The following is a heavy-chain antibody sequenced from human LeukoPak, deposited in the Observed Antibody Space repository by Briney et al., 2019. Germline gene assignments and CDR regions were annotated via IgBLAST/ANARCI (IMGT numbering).Heavy chain of an antibody. J-gene: IGHJ4*02. CDR3: AKVTGDRSNFDS. V-gene: IGHV3-11*05. D-gene: IGHD7-27*01. Sequence: PGGSLRLSCAASGFTFSDYYMSWIRQAPGKGLEWVSYISSSSSYTNYADSVKGRFTISRDNAKNSLYLQMNSLRAEDTAVYYCAKVTGDRSNFDSWGQGTLVTVSS. CDR1: GFTFSDYY. CDR2: ISSSSSYT.